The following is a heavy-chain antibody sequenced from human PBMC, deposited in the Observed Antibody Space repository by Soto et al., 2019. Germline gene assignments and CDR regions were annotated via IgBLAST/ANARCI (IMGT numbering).Heavy chain of an antibody. V-gene: IGHV3-30*18. D-gene: IGHD6-19*01. CDR3: AKVQGVADYYYYYGMDV. CDR2: ISYDGSNK. CDR1: GFTFSSYG. Sequence: GGSLRLSCAASGFTFSSYGMHWVRQAPGKGLEWVAVISYDGSNKYYADSVKGRFTISRDNSKNTLYLQMNSLRAEDTAVYYCAKVQGVADYYYYYGMDVWGQGTTVTVSS. J-gene: IGHJ6*02.